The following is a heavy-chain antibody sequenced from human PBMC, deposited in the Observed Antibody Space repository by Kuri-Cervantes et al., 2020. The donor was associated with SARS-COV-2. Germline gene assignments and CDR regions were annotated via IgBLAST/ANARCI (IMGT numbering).Heavy chain of an antibody. CDR2: ISYDGSNK. CDR1: GFTFSSYA. Sequence: GGSLRLSCAASGFTFSSYAMHWVRQAPGKGLEWVAVISYDGSNKYYADSVKGRFTISRDNSKSTLYLQMNSLRAEDTAVYYCAKEGFFYGSGRHFDYWGQGTLVTVSS. J-gene: IGHJ4*02. V-gene: IGHV3-30-3*01. CDR3: AKEGFFYGSGRHFDY. D-gene: IGHD3-10*01.